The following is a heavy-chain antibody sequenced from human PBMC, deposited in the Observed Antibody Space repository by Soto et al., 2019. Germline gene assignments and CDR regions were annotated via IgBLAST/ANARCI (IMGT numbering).Heavy chain of an antibody. V-gene: IGHV3-66*01. Sequence: VQLVESGGGLVQPGGSLRLSCAASGFTVSSNYMSWVRQAPGKGLEWVSVIYSGGSTYYADSVKGRFTISRDNSKNTLYLQMNSLRAEDTAVYYCARDVHYDFWSGYDYWGQGTLVTVSS. J-gene: IGHJ4*02. CDR1: GFTVSSNY. CDR3: ARDVHYDFWSGYDY. D-gene: IGHD3-3*01. CDR2: IYSGGST.